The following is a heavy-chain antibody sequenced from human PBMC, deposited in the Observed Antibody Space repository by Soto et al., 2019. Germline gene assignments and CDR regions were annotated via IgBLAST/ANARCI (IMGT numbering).Heavy chain of an antibody. CDR2: IHYSGST. CDR1: GGSIRGYY. D-gene: IGHD1-26*01. Sequence: SQTLSLTCTVSGGSIRGYYWSWIRQSPGKGLEWIGYIHYSGSTNYNPSLKSRVTISVDTSKNQLSLKLSSVTAADTAVYYCARVSGSYYYGMDVWGQGFTVTVSS. CDR3: ARVSGSYYYGMDV. V-gene: IGHV4-59*12. J-gene: IGHJ6*02.